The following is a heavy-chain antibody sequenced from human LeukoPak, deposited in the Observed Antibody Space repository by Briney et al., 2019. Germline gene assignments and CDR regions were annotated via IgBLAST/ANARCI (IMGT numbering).Heavy chain of an antibody. V-gene: IGHV4-59*01. CDR2: IFHTGST. Sequence: SETLSLTCTVSGGSIXNXXXXXXXXXPGXXLXWIGYIFHTGSTNYNPSLKSRVTISVDTSKNQFSLKLRSMTAADTAVYYCARDLGPSRGFDYWGQGTLLTVSS. CDR1: GGSIXNXX. J-gene: IGHJ4*02. CDR3: ARDLGPSRGFDY. D-gene: IGHD3-10*01.